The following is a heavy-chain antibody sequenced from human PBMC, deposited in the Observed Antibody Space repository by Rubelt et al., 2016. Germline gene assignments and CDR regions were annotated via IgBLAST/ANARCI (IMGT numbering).Heavy chain of an antibody. J-gene: IGHJ6*02. CDR1: GFTFSSYA. Sequence: GQLVESGGGVVQPGRSLRLSCAASGFTFSSYAMHWVRQAPGKGLEWVGRIKSKTDGGTTDYAAPVKGRFTISRDDSKNTLYLQMNSLKTEETAVYYCTTDGEFGYYYGMDVWGQGTTVTVSS. D-gene: IGHD2-21*01. V-gene: IGHV3-15*07. CDR2: IKSKTDGGTT. CDR3: TTDGEFGYYYGMDV.